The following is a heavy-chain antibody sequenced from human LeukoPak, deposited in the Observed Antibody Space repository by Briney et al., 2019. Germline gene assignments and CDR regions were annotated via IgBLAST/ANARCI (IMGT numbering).Heavy chain of an antibody. J-gene: IGHJ4*02. V-gene: IGHV4-34*01. CDR3: ARGQEMATL. CDR2: INHSGST. Sequence: SVTLSLTCAVYGGSFSGYYWSWIRQPPGKGLEWIGEINHSGSTNYYPSLKSRVTISVDKSKNQFSLKLSSVTAADTAVYYCARGQEMATLWGQGTLVTVSS. CDR1: GGSFSGYY. D-gene: IGHD5-24*01.